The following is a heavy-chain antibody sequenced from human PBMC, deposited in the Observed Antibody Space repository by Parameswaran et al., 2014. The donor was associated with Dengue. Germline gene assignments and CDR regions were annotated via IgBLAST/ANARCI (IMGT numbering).Heavy chain of an antibody. J-gene: IGHJ6*02. D-gene: IGHD3-10*01. V-gene: IGHV4-34*01. Sequence: VRQAPGKGLEWIGEINHSGSTNYNPSLKSRVTISVDTSKNQFSLKLSSVTAADTAVYYCARGYGVRGVITYYYYYGMDVWGQGTTVTVSS. CDR2: INHSGST. CDR3: ARGYGVRGVITYYYYYGMDV.